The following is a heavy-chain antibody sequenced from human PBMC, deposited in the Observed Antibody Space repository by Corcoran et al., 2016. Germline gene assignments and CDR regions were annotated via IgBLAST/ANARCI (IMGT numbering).Heavy chain of an antibody. D-gene: IGHD6-19*01. CDR1: GFTFDDYG. V-gene: IGHV3-20*01. J-gene: IGHJ2*01. CDR3: ARGLATRFVPGIAVAGAWYFDL. CDR2: INWNGGST. Sequence: EVQLVESGGGVVRPGGSLRLSCAASGFTFDDYGMSWVRQAPGKGLEWVSGINWNGGSTGYADSVKGRFTISRDNAKNSLYLQMNSLRAEDTALFHCARGLATRFVPGIAVAGAWYFDLWGRGTLVTVSS.